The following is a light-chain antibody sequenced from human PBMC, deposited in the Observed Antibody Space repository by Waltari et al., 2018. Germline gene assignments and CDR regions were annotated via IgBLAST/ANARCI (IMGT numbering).Light chain of an antibody. CDR1: SSNIGGNV. V-gene: IGLV1-44*01. Sequence: QSVLTQPPSTSGTPGQRVIISCSGSSSNIGGNVGNWYQQIPRTAPKLLIYSSDQRPSGVPDRFSGSKSGTSASLAISGLQSEDEADYYCVAWDDSLTGYVFGTGTKVTVL. CDR3: VAWDDSLTGYV. J-gene: IGLJ1*01. CDR2: SSD.